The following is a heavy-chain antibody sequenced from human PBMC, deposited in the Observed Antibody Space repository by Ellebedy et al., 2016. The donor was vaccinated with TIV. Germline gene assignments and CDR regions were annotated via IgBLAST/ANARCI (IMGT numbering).Heavy chain of an antibody. CDR2: ISSSGSNR. J-gene: IGHJ6*02. D-gene: IGHD5-18*01. V-gene: IGHV3-48*04. Sequence: GESLKISCAASGFTFSTYSLNWVRQAPGKGLAWVSYISSSGSNRYYPDSVKGRFTISRDNAKNSLYLQMNSLRAEDTALYHCAKSDAMGYHYAMDVWGQGTTVTVSS. CDR3: AKSDAMGYHYAMDV. CDR1: GFTFSTYS.